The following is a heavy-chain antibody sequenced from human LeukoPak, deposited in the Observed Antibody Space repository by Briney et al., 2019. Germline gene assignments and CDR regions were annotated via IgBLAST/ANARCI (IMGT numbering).Heavy chain of an antibody. D-gene: IGHD5-18*01. CDR2: ISYDGSNK. J-gene: IGHJ4*02. Sequence: GGSLRLSCAASGFTFSSYAMHWVRQAPGKGLEWVAVISYDGSNKYYADSVKGRFTISRDNSKNTLYLQMNSLRAEDTAVYYCAKDRYSYAFEYSDSWGQGTLLTVSS. CDR3: AKDRYSYAFEYSDS. CDR1: GFTFSSYA. V-gene: IGHV3-30*04.